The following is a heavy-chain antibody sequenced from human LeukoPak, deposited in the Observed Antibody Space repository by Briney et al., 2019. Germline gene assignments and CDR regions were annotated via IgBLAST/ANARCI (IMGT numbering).Heavy chain of an antibody. D-gene: IGHD5-24*01. CDR3: ARRRWLSI. Sequence: MTSQTLSLTCTVSGGSISSGSYYWSWIRQPAGKGLEWIGRIYTSGSTNYNPSLKSRVTISVDTSKNQFSLKLSSVTAADTAVYYCARRRWLSIWGQGTMVTVSS. J-gene: IGHJ3*02. V-gene: IGHV4-61*02. CDR2: IYTSGST. CDR1: GGSISSGSYY.